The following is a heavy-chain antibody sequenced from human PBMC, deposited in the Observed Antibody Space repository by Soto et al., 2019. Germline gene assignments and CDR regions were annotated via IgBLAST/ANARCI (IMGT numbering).Heavy chain of an antibody. D-gene: IGHD3-3*01. V-gene: IGHV1-46*03. CDR3: ARYDFWSQPPVPGGFDY. J-gene: IGHJ4*02. CDR2: INPSGGST. CDR1: GYTFTSYY. Sequence: QVQLVQSGAEVKKPGASVKVSCKASGYTFTSYYMHWVRQAPGQGLEWMGIINPSGGSTSYAQKFQGRVTMTRDTSTSTVYMELSSLRSEDTAVSYCARYDFWSQPPVPGGFDYWGQGTLVTVSS.